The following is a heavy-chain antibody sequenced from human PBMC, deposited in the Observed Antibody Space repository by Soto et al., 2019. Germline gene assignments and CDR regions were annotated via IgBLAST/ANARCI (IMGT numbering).Heavy chain of an antibody. V-gene: IGHV3-33*01. D-gene: IGHD3-22*01. J-gene: IGHJ4*02. CDR1: GFTFSRYG. CDR3: ARAGHDSSGYYYGGLDY. Sequence: QVQLVESGGGVAQPGGSLRLSCAASGFTFSRYGMHWVRQAPGKGLEWVAVIWTDGSYEYYADSVMGRSTISRDNSKNTLYLQMNSLRAEDTAVYYCARAGHDSSGYYYGGLDYWGPGTLVTVSS. CDR2: IWTDGSYE.